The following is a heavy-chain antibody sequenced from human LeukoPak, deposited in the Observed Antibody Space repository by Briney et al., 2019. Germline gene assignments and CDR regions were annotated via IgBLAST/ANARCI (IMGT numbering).Heavy chain of an antibody. J-gene: IGHJ4*02. CDR3: ARDVSGHPYYFDY. CDR2: INPNSGGT. D-gene: IGHD6-19*01. CDR1: GYTFTSYG. V-gene: IGHV1-2*02. Sequence: GASVKVSCKASGYTFTSYGISWVRQAPGQGLEWMGWINPNSGGTNYAQKFQGRVTMTRDTSISTAYMELSRLRSDDTAVYYCARDVSGHPYYFDYWGQGTLVTVSS.